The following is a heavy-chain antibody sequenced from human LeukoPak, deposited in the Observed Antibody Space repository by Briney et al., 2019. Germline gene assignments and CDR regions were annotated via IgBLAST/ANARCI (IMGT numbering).Heavy chain of an antibody. Sequence: PGGSLRLSCAASGLTVSSNYMSWVRQAPGKGLEWVSVIYSGGSTYYADSVKGRFTISRDNSKNMLYLQMNSLRAEDTAVYYCARPFSSTRDYWGQGTLVTVSS. D-gene: IGHD5/OR15-5a*01. CDR1: GLTVSSNY. V-gene: IGHV3-53*01. CDR2: IYSGGST. J-gene: IGHJ4*02. CDR3: ARPFSSTRDY.